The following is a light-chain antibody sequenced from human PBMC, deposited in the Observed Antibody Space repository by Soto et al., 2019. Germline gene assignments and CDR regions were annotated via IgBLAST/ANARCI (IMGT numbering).Light chain of an antibody. J-gene: IGKJ1*01. Sequence: DIQMTQSPSSLSASVGDRVTITCRASQSISSYLNWYQQKPGKAPKLLIYAASSLQSGAPSRFSGSGSGTEFILTISSLQPEDVATYYYRQRYSSTPTFGQGTKVDIK. CDR1: QSISSY. CDR2: AAS. V-gene: IGKV1-39*01. CDR3: RQRYSSTPT.